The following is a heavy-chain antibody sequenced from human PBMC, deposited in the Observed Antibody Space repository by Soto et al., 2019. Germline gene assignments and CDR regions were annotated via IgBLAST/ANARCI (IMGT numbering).Heavy chain of an antibody. CDR3: ARDKGSIAAAGPFLWAGFDP. D-gene: IGHD6-13*01. CDR1: GFTFSSYS. Sequence: GGSLRLSCAASGFTFSSYSMNWVRQAPGKGLEWVSYISSSSSTIYYADSVKGRFTISRDNAKNSLYLQMNSLRAEDTAVYYCARDKGSIAAAGPFLWAGFDPWGQGTLVTVSS. CDR2: ISSSSSTI. J-gene: IGHJ5*02. V-gene: IGHV3-48*01.